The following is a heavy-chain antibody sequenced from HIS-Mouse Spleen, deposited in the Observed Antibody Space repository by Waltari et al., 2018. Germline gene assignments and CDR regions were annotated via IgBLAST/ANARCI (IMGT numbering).Heavy chain of an antibody. V-gene: IGHV1-2*02. CDR2: INPNSGGT. J-gene: IGHJ3*02. CDR1: GYTFPGQC. CDR3: ARNYYDRDAFDI. Sequence: QVQLVQSGAEVKKPGASVKVSCKASGYTFPGQCEHWVGQAPGQGREWMGWINPNSGGTNYAQKFQVRVTMTRDTSISTAYMELSRLRSDDTAVYYCARNYYDRDAFDIWGQGTMVTVSS. D-gene: IGHD3-10*02.